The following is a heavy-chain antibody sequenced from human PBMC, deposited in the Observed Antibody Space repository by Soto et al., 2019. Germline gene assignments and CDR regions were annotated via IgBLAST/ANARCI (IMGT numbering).Heavy chain of an antibody. Sequence: PGESLKISCKGSGYSFTTYRIGWVRQMPGKGLEYMGIIYPGDSDTRYSPSFQGQVTISADKSISTAYLQWSSLKAADTAIYYCARLMLWGASPHGMDVWGQGTTVTVSS. CDR1: GYSFTTYR. V-gene: IGHV5-51*01. J-gene: IGHJ6*02. CDR2: IYPGDSDT. D-gene: IGHD3-10*01. CDR3: ARLMLWGASPHGMDV.